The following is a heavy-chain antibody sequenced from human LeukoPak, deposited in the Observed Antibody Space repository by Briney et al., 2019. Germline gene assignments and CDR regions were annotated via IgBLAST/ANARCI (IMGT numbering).Heavy chain of an antibody. J-gene: IGHJ5*02. V-gene: IGHV3-23*01. CDR1: GFTFSSYA. CDR2: ISGSGGST. CDR3: AIWGSSGWYVWFDP. D-gene: IGHD6-19*01. Sequence: PGGSLRLSCAASGFTFSSYAMSWVRQAPGKGLEWVSAISGSGGSTYYADSVKGRFTISRDNSKNTLYLQMNSLRAEDTAVYYCAIWGSSGWYVWFDPWGQGTLVTVSS.